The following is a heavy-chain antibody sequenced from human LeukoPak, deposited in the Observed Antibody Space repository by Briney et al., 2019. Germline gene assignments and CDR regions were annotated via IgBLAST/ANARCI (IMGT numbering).Heavy chain of an antibody. J-gene: IGHJ5*02. Sequence: SGPTLVNPTQTLTLTCTFSGFSLTTTGVGVGWVRQPPGKALECLALIYWNDDKRYSPSLNSRLTITKDTSKNQVVLTMTNMDPVDTATYYCAHSPLYYDILAGYWGVWFDPWGQGTLVTVSS. CDR3: AHSPLYYDILAGYWGVWFDP. V-gene: IGHV2-5*01. CDR2: IYWNDDK. D-gene: IGHD3-9*01. CDR1: GFSLTTTGVG.